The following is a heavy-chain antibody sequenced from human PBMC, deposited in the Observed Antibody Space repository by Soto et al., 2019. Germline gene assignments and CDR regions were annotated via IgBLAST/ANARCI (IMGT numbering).Heavy chain of an antibody. CDR1: GFTFSSYG. Sequence: VQLVESGGGVVQPGRSLRLSCAASGFTFSSYGMHWVRQAPGKGLEWVADISYDGSNKYYADSVKGRFTISRDNSKKTLSLEMNSLRAEDTAVYYCAKEKGQATYGEYPLDFDYWGQGTLVTFSA. D-gene: IGHD4-17*01. J-gene: IGHJ4*02. V-gene: IGHV3-30*18. CDR3: AKEKGQATYGEYPLDFDY. CDR2: ISYDGSNK.